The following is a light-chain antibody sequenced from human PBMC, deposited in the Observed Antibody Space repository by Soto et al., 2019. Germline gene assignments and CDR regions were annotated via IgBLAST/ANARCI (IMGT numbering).Light chain of an antibody. CDR2: GNN. J-gene: IGLJ3*02. V-gene: IGLV1-47*01. CDR3: AAWDGSLSGGV. Sequence: QSVLTQPPSASGTPGQRVTISCSGSSSNIGRNSVYWYQQLPGTAPKLLIYGNNQRPSGVPDRFSGSKSGTSASLAISGLRSEDEGDYYCAAWDGSLSGGVFGGGTKLTVL. CDR1: SSNIGRNS.